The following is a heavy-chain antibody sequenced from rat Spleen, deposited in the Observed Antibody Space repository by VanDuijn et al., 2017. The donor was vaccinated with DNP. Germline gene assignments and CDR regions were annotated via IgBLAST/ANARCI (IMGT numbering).Heavy chain of an antibody. CDR3: TELPSYYEAWFAY. J-gene: IGHJ3*01. CDR2: ISYDGGSI. Sequence: EVKLVESGGGLVQPGGSLKLSCAASGFTFSDYYMAWVRQAPTKGLEWVAYISYDGGSIHYGDSVKGRFTVSRDNARSTLYLQMNSLRSEDTATYYCTELPSYYEAWFAYWGHGALVTVSS. V-gene: IGHV5-20*01. D-gene: IGHD1-1*01. CDR1: GFTFSDYY.